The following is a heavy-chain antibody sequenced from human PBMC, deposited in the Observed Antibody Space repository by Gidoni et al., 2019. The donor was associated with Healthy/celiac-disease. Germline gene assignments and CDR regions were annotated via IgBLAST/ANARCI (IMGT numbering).Heavy chain of an antibody. CDR3: ARGGYSYGYGYNWFDP. CDR2: IYYSGST. D-gene: IGHD5-18*01. CDR1: VGSISSGGYY. V-gene: IGHV4-31*03. J-gene: IGHJ5*02. Sequence: QVQLQESGPGLVKPSQTLSLTCTVSVGSISSGGYYWSWIRQHPGKGLEWIGYIYYSGSTYDNPSLKGRVTISVDTSKNQFSMKLSSVTAADTAVYYWARGGYSYGYGYNWFDPWGQGTLVTVSS.